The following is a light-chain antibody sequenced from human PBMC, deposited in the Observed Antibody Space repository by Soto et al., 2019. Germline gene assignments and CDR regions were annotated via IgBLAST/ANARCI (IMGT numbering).Light chain of an antibody. Sequence: QLVLTQSPSASASLGASVKLTCTLSSGHSSYAIAWHQQQPEKGPRYLMKLNSDGSHSKGDGIPDRFSGSSSGAERYLTISSLQSEDEADYYCQTWSTGYVFGTGTKLTVL. CDR3: QTWSTGYV. V-gene: IGLV4-69*01. J-gene: IGLJ1*01. CDR2: LNSDGSH. CDR1: SGHSSYA.